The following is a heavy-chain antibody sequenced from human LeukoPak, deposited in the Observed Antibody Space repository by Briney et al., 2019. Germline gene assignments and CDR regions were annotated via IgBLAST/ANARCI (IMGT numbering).Heavy chain of an antibody. D-gene: IGHD3-22*01. Sequence: PSETLSLTCAVSGGSISRSNWWSWVRQPPGKGLEWIGEIYHSGSTNYNPSLKSRVTISVDKSKNQFSLKLSSVTAADTAVYYCARLYDSSGYYPFDYWGQGTLVTVSS. CDR2: IYHSGST. J-gene: IGHJ4*02. CDR3: ARLYDSSGYYPFDY. CDR1: GGSISRSNW. V-gene: IGHV4-4*02.